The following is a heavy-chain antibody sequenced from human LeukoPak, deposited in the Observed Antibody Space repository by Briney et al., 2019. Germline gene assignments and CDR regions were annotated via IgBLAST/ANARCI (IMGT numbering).Heavy chain of an antibody. CDR1: GGSFSGYY. D-gene: IGHD2-21*02. J-gene: IGHJ5*02. V-gene: IGHV4-34*01. CDR3: ARHLLETATFRPGWFDP. Sequence: SETLSLTCAVYGGSFSGYYWSWIRQPPGKGLEWIGEINHSGSTNYNPSLKSRVTISVDTSKNQFSLKLSSVTAADTAVYYCARHLLETATFRPGWFDPWGQGTLVTVSS. CDR2: INHSGST.